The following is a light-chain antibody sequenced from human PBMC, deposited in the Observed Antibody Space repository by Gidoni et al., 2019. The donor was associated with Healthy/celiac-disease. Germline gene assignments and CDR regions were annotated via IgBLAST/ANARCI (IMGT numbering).Light chain of an antibody. CDR1: QSVSSSY. J-gene: IGKJ2*01. V-gene: IGKV3-20*01. Sequence: EIVLTQSPGTLSLSPGGRATLSCRASQSVSSSYLAWYQQKPGQAPRRLIYGASSRATGIPDRFSGSGSGTDFTLTISRLEPEDFAVYYCQQYGSSPYTFXXXTKLEIK. CDR3: QQYGSSPYT. CDR2: GAS.